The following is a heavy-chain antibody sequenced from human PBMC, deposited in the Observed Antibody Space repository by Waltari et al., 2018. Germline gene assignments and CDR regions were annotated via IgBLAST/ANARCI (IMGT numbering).Heavy chain of an antibody. CDR1: GFSISEYY. D-gene: IGHD3-22*01. V-gene: IGHV3-72*01. CDR3: SRAIFSSGFYYLDY. Sequence: VRLVESGGTVVQPGGPLRLSCTASGFSISEYYMDWLRQAPGNGLEWVGRSCYRSHSYSTDYGASVEGRFTISRDEAKHSLYLQMDRLNTDDTAVYFCSRAIFSSGFYYLDYWGQGTLVTVSS. J-gene: IGHJ4*02. CDR2: SCYRSHSYST.